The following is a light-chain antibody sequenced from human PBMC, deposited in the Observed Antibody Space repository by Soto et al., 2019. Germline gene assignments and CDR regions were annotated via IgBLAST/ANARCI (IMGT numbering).Light chain of an antibody. CDR1: QGIGTA. J-gene: IGKJ4*01. Sequence: IQLTQSPSTLSASVGDRVTITCRASQGIGTALAWYHQRPGNSPDLLVYDASTLQSGVPSRFSGSGSETDFSLTISGLQPEDFVHYYCQQFNINPLTFGGGTRVEIK. CDR2: DAS. V-gene: IGKV1-13*02. CDR3: QQFNINPLT.